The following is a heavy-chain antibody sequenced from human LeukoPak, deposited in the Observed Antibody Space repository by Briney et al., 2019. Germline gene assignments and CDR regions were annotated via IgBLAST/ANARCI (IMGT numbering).Heavy chain of an antibody. CDR1: GGSISSYY. J-gene: IGHJ5*02. Sequence: SETLSLTCTVSGGSISSYYWSWIRQPAGKGLEWIGRIYTSGSTNYNPSLKSRVTMSVDTSKNQFSLKLSSVTAADTAVYYCAREVNYYGSGSYYNGDWFDPWGQGTLVTVSS. CDR2: IYTSGST. CDR3: AREVNYYGSGSYYNGDWFDP. D-gene: IGHD3-10*01. V-gene: IGHV4-4*07.